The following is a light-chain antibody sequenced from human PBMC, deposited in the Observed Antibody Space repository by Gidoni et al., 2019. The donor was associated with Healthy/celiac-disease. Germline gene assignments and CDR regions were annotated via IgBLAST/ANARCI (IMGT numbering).Light chain of an antibody. J-gene: IGKJ4*01. CDR2: DAS. CDR1: QDISNY. CDR3: QQYDNLPLT. Sequence: IQWTQSPSSLSASVGDRVTITCQASQDISNYLNWYQQKPGKAPKLLIYDASNLETGVPSRFSGSGSGTDFTFTISSLQPEDIATYYCQQYDNLPLTFGGGTKVEIK. V-gene: IGKV1-33*01.